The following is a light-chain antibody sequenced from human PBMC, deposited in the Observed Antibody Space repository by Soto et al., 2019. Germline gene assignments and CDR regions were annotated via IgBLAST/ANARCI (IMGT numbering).Light chain of an antibody. Sequence: DIQMTQSPSTLSASVGDRVTMSCRASQYISSWLAWYQQKRGKAPQLLIYQASNLESGVPSKFSGSGSGTEFTLTISSLQPDDSATYYCPQYNGYPWTFGQGTKVEIK. CDR3: PQYNGYPWT. CDR1: QYISSW. CDR2: QAS. J-gene: IGKJ1*01. V-gene: IGKV1-5*03.